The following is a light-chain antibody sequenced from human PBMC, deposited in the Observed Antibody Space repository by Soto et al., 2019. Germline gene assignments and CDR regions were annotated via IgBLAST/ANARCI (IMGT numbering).Light chain of an antibody. CDR2: SAS. CDR1: QSVTTN. J-gene: IGKJ4*01. V-gene: IGKV3-15*01. CDR3: QQYNNWPPLT. Sequence: EAVMTQSPVTLSVSPGERATLSCRASQSVTTNLAWYQQKPGQAPRLLIYSASTRAAGIPDRFSGSGSGTEFTLTISSLQSEDCAVYYCQQYNNWPPLTFGGGTKVEIK.